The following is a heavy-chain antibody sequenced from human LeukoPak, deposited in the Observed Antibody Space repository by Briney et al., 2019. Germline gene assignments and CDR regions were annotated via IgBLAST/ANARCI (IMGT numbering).Heavy chain of an antibody. J-gene: IGHJ4*02. Sequence: SETLSLTCTVSGGSISSGSYYWSWIRQPAGKGLEWIGRIYTSGSTNYNPSLKSRVTISVDTSKNQFSLQLNSVTPEDTAVYYCARSYGSYYFDYWGQGTLVTVSS. D-gene: IGHD1-26*01. CDR3: ARSYGSYYFDY. CDR2: IYTSGST. V-gene: IGHV4-61*02. CDR1: GGSISSGSYY.